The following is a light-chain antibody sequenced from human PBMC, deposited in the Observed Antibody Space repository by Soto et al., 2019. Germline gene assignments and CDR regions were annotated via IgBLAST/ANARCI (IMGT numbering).Light chain of an antibody. CDR1: QSVNKAY. V-gene: IGKV3-20*01. J-gene: IGKJ1*01. Sequence: EIVLTKSRWTHPLSEGDSATLSCRASQSVNKAYLVWYQVKPGQAPRRLIYGASSRATGIPDRFSGRGFGTDFTLTISRLKPEDFAVYYCQLSGDFRWTFGLGTKVDIK. CDR3: QLSGDFRWT. CDR2: GAS.